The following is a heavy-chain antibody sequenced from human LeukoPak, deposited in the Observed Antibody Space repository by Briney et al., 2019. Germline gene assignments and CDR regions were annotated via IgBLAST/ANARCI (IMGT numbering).Heavy chain of an antibody. Sequence: SETLSLTCTVSGGSISSYYWSWIRQPPGKGLEWIGYIYYSGSTNYNPSLKSRVTISVDTSKNQFSLKLSSVTAADTAVYYCARGRLRWYEGGSLYFDYWGQGTLVTVSS. CDR3: ARGRLRWYEGGSLYFDY. CDR1: GGSISSYY. J-gene: IGHJ4*02. V-gene: IGHV4-59*01. CDR2: IYYSGST. D-gene: IGHD4-23*01.